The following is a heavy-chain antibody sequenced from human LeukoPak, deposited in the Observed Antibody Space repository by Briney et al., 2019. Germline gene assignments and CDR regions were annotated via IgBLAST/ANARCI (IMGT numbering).Heavy chain of an antibody. D-gene: IGHD1-26*01. CDR3: AREDSGGSYCFFS. Sequence: ASVRASCKASGYTFTGYYMHWVRQAPGQGLEWMGWINPNSGGTNYAQKFQGRVTMTRDTSISTAYMELSRLRSDDTAVYYCAREDSGGSYCFFSWGQGTLVTVSS. CDR2: INPNSGGT. CDR1: GYTFTGYY. J-gene: IGHJ5*02. V-gene: IGHV1-2*02.